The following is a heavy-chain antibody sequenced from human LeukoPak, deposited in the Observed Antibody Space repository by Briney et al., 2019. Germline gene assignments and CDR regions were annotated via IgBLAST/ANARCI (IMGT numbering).Heavy chain of an antibody. CDR1: GGTFSSYA. J-gene: IGHJ4*02. V-gene: IGHV1-69*05. Sequence: SVKVSCKASGGTFSSYAIRWVRQAPGQGLEWMGRIIPIFGTANYAQKFQGRVTMTTDESTSTAYMELSSLRSEDTAVYYCARDYYYDSSGYASWGQGTLVTVSS. CDR2: IIPIFGTA. CDR3: ARDYYYDSSGYAS. D-gene: IGHD3-22*01.